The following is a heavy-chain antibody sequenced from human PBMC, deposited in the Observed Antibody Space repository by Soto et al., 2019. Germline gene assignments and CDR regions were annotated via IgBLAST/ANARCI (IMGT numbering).Heavy chain of an antibody. CDR2: IIPIFGTA. D-gene: IGHD1-26*01. Sequence: ASVKVSCKASGGTFSSYAISWVRQAPGQGLEWMGGIIPIFGTANYAQKLQGRVTMTTDTSTSTAYMELRSLRSDDTAVYYCAVRVGTSKRYYFDYWGQGTLVTVSS. CDR3: AVRVGTSKRYYFDY. J-gene: IGHJ4*02. V-gene: IGHV1-69*05. CDR1: GGTFSSYA.